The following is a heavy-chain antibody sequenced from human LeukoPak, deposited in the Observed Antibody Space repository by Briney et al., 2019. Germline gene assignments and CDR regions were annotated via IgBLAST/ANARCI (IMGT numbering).Heavy chain of an antibody. Sequence: GVSRRLSCPASAFTFSSYAMSWVRQAPEKGLEWVATISGSGGRTYYADSVKAHFTIARDDYKNALYLQMNSLRAEDTAVYYCAKDLGRSRNNYFDYWGQGTLVTVSS. CDR3: AKDLGRSRNNYFDY. CDR1: AFTFSSYA. D-gene: IGHD1-26*01. J-gene: IGHJ4*02. V-gene: IGHV3-23*01. CDR2: ISGSGGRT.